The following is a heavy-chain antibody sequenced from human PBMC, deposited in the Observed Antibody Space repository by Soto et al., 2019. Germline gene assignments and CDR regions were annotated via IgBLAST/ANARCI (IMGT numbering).Heavy chain of an antibody. J-gene: IGHJ3*02. CDR2: ISYDGSNK. D-gene: IGHD3-22*01. V-gene: IGHV3-30-3*01. CDR3: ARGTRSSGYSEDAFDI. Sequence: SGGSLRLSCAASGFTFSSYAMHWVRQAPGKGLEWVAVISYDGSNKYYADSVKGRFTISRDNSKNTLYLQMNSLRAEDTAVYYCARGTRSSGYSEDAFDIWGQGTMVTVSS. CDR1: GFTFSSYA.